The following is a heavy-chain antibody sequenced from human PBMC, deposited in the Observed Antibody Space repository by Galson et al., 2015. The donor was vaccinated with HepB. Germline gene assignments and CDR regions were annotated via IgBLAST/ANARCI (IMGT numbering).Heavy chain of an antibody. Sequence: SLRLSCAASGFTFSSYAMHWVRQAPGKGLEWVALIWFDGTNKYYADPVKGRFTISRDNSKNTMYLQMNSLRAEDTAVYYCARDQITGNGGHAFDIWGQGTMVTVSS. J-gene: IGHJ3*02. V-gene: IGHV3-33*01. CDR2: IWFDGTNK. CDR3: ARDQITGNGGHAFDI. D-gene: IGHD1-20*01. CDR1: GFTFSSYA.